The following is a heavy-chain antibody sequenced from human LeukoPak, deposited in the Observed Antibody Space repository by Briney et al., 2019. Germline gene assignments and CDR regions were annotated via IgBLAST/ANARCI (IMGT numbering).Heavy chain of an antibody. D-gene: IGHD1-26*01. CDR2: ISSSSSYT. CDR3: ARGLGGSYYVDYFDY. CDR1: GFTFSDYY. V-gene: IGHV3-11*06. Sequence: GSLRLSCAASGFTFSDYYMSWIRQAPGKGLEWVSYISSSSSYTKYADSVKGRFTISRDNAKNSLYLQVNSLRAEDTAVYYCARGLGGSYYVDYFDYWGQGTLVTVSS. J-gene: IGHJ4*02.